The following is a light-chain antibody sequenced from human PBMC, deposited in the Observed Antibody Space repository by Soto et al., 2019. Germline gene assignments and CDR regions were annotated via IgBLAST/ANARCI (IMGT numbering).Light chain of an antibody. CDR1: SSDIGGYIL. CDR3: FSYVGSDTYVI. V-gene: IGLV2-23*01. J-gene: IGLJ2*01. Sequence: QSALTQPASVSGSPGQSITICCTGTSSDIGGYILVSWYQQEPGKAPKLMIYEGSKRPSGVSNRFSGSKSGNTASLTISGLQAEDAAHYYCFSYVGSDTYVIFGGGTKLTVL. CDR2: EGS.